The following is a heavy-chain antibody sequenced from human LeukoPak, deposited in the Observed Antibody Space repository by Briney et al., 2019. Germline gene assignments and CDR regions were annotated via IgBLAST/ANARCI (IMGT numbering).Heavy chain of an antibody. D-gene: IGHD5-18*01. J-gene: IGHJ4*02. CDR3: ARLYGGYSYGYFDY. Sequence: SETLSLTCTVSGGSISSYYWSWIRQPPGKGLEWIGYIYYSGSTNYNPSLKSRVTISVDTSKNPFSLKLSSVTAADTAVYYCARLYGGYSYGYFDYWGQGTLVTVSS. CDR2: IYYSGST. CDR1: GGSISSYY. V-gene: IGHV4-59*08.